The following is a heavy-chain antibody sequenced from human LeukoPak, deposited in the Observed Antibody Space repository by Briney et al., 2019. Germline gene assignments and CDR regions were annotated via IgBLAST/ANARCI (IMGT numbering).Heavy chain of an antibody. CDR1: GFRFNTYW. CDR2: IKQDGNEK. CDR3: AELGITMIGGV. J-gene: IGHJ6*01. D-gene: IGHD3-10*02. Sequence: PGGSLRLSCAASGFRFNTYWMSCVRQAPGKGLEWVANIKQDGNEKYYADSVKGRFTISRDNAKNSLYLQMNSLRAEDTAVYYCAELGITMIGGVWGKGTTVTMSS. V-gene: IGHV3-7*01.